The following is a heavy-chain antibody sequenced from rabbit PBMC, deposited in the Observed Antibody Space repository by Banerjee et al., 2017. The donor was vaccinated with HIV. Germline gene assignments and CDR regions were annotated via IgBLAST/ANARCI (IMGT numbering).Heavy chain of an antibody. V-gene: IGHV1S45*01. CDR3: ARDLAGVIGWNFNL. CDR2: IYIGDDDT. Sequence: QEQLKESGGGLVQPGGSLKLSCKASGFDFSRYYMCWVRQAPGKGLEWIGCIYIGDDDTYYATWAKGRFTISKTSSTTVTLQMTSLTAADTATYFCARDLAGVIGWNFNLWGQSTLVTVS. D-gene: IGHD4-1*01. J-gene: IGHJ4*01. CDR1: GFDFSRYY.